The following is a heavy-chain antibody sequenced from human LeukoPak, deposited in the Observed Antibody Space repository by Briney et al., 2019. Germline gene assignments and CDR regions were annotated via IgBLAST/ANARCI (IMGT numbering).Heavy chain of an antibody. Sequence: ASVKVSCKASGYTFTSYGISWVRQAPGQGLEWMGWISAYNGNTNYAQKLQGRVTITTDTSTSTAYMELRSLRSDDTAVYYCARDQVWFGELLSNFDYWGQGTLVTVSS. CDR3: ARDQVWFGELLSNFDY. J-gene: IGHJ4*02. CDR2: ISAYNGNT. CDR1: GYTFTSYG. V-gene: IGHV1-18*01. D-gene: IGHD3-10*01.